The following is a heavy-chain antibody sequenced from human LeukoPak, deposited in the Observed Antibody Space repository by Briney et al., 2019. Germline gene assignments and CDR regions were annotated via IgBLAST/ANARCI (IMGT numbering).Heavy chain of an antibody. J-gene: IGHJ4*02. D-gene: IGHD6-19*01. CDR3: ARDVAVAGSFDY. CDR1: GGTFSSYT. Sequence: SVKVSCKASGGTFSSYTISWVRQAPGQGLEWMGRIIPILGIANYAQKFQGRVTITADKSTSTAYMEPSSLRSEDTAVYSCARDVAVAGSFDYWGQGTLVTVSS. V-gene: IGHV1-69*04. CDR2: IIPILGIA.